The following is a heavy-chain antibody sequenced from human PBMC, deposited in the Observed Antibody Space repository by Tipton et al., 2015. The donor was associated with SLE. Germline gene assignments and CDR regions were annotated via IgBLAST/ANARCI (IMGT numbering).Heavy chain of an antibody. CDR3: AREGRSGYDDY. Sequence: SLRLSCAASGFTFSSYWMSWVRQAPGKGLEWVANIKQDGSEKYYVDSVKGRFTISRDNAKNSLYLQRNSLRAEDTAVYYCAREGRSGYDDYWGQGTLVTVSS. CDR1: GFTFSSYW. CDR2: IKQDGSEK. D-gene: IGHD5-12*01. V-gene: IGHV3-7*05. J-gene: IGHJ4*02.